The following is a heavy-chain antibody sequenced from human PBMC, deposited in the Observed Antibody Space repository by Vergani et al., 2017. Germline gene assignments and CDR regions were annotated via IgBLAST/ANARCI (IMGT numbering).Heavy chain of an antibody. CDR3: AREEGYCTNGVCLNWFDP. Sequence: QLQLQESGPGLVKPSETLSLTCTVSGGSISSSSYYWGWIRQPPGKGLEWIGSIYYSGSTYYNPSLKSRVTISVDTSKNQFSLKLSSVTAADTAVYYCAREEGYCTNGVCLNWFDPWGQGTLVTVSS. V-gene: IGHV4-39*07. CDR1: GGSISSSSYY. D-gene: IGHD2-8*01. J-gene: IGHJ5*02. CDR2: IYYSGST.